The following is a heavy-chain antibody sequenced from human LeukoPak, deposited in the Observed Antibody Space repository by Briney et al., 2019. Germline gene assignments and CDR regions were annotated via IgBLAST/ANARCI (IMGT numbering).Heavy chain of an antibody. V-gene: IGHV3-30-3*01. Sequence: AGGSLRLSCAASGFTFSSYAMHWVRQAPGKGLEWVAVISYDGSNKYYADSVKGRFTISRDDSKNTLYLQMNSLRAEDTAVYYCARVAGYYGMDVWGQGTTVTVSS. J-gene: IGHJ6*02. CDR3: ARVAGYYGMDV. CDR1: GFTFSSYA. CDR2: ISYDGSNK.